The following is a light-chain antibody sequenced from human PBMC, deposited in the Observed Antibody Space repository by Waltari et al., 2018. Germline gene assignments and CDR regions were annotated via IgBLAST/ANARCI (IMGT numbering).Light chain of an antibody. Sequence: SSELTQDPAVSVALGQTVRIPCQGDSRRSSDASWYQQKPGQAPVLVIYGKNNRPSGIPDRFSDASSGNTASLTITGAQAEDEADYYCNSRDSSGNRVVFGGGTKLTVL. CDR3: NSRDSSGNRVV. V-gene: IGLV3-19*01. J-gene: IGLJ2*01. CDR1: SRRSSD. CDR2: GKN.